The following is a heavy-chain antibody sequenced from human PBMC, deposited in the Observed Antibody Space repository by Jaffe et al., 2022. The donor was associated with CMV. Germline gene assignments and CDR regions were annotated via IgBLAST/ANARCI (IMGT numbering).Heavy chain of an antibody. CDR3: ARENLPSYDFWSAYYQFKRRENYYYMDV. Sequence: EVQLVESGGGLVQPGGSLRLSCEASGFTFSKYWMAWVRQAPGKGLEWVANIDEEGTEEYYVDSMKGRFTISRDNAKNSLYLQMNSPRAEDTAVYYCARENLPSYDFWSAYYQFKRRENYYYMDVWGKGTTVIVSS. CDR2: IDEEGTEE. D-gene: IGHD3-3*01. V-gene: IGHV3-7*03. CDR1: GFTFSKYW. J-gene: IGHJ6*03.